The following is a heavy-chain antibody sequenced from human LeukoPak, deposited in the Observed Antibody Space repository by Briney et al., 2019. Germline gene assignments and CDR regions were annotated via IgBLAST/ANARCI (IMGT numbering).Heavy chain of an antibody. CDR2: LFYTGNT. V-gene: IGHV4-39*07. D-gene: IGHD5/OR15-5a*01. CDR3: ARENIVSTRDFDY. Sequence: SETLSLTCSVSGGSINTGDYYWTWIRQPPGKGLEWIGSLFYTGNTYYNPSLKSRVTISIDTSKNQFSLKLISVTAADTAVYYSARENIVSTRDFDYWGRGTLVTVSS. CDR1: GGSINTGDYY. J-gene: IGHJ4*02.